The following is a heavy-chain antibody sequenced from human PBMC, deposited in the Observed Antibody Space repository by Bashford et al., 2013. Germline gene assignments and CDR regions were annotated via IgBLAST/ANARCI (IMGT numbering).Heavy chain of an antibody. CDR3: ARVRGVPAAIPYYISSYGMDV. CDR1: GFTFSSYS. D-gene: IGHD2-2*01. CDR2: ISSSSSYI. J-gene: IGHJ6*02. V-gene: IGHV3-21*01. Sequence: GGSLRLSCAASGFTFSSYSMNWVRQAPGKGLEWVSSISSSSSYIYYADSVKGRFTISRDNAKNSLYLQMNSLRAEDTAVYYCARVRGVPAAIPYYISSYGMDVWGQGTTVTVSS.